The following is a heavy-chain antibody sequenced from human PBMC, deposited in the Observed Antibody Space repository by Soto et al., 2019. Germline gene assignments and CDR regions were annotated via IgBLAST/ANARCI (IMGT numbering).Heavy chain of an antibody. J-gene: IGHJ4*02. D-gene: IGHD3-10*01. CDR3: HTMVRGVIITDDY. Sequence: GGSLRLSCAASGFTFSSYSMNWVRQAPGKGLEWVSYISSSSSTIYYADSVKGRFTISRDNAKNSLYLQMNSLRAEDTAVYYCHTMVRGVIITDDYWGQGTLVTVSS. CDR2: ISSSSSTI. V-gene: IGHV3-48*01. CDR1: GFTFSSYS.